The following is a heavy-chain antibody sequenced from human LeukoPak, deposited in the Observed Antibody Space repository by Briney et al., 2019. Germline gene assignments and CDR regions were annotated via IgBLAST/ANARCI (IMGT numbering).Heavy chain of an antibody. J-gene: IGHJ4*02. CDR1: GYTFTSYD. D-gene: IGHD6-19*01. V-gene: IGHV1-18*01. CDR3: ARDLSSGWNDY. CDR2: INAYLRQT. Sequence: EASVKVSCKASGYTFTSYDINWVRQATGQGLEWMGWINAYLRQTTYAQKFQDRVTMTTDTSTSTAYMELRSLTSDDTAMYYCARDLSSGWNDYWGQGTLVTVSS.